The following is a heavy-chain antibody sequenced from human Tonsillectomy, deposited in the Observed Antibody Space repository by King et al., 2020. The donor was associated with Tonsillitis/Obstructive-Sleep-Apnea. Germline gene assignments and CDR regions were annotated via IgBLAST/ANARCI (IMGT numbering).Heavy chain of an antibody. V-gene: IGHV4-31*03. CDR1: GDSISSGGYN. CDR2: IYYSGST. Sequence: QLQESGPGLVKPSQTLSLTCTVSGDSISSGGYNWSWIRQHPGKGLEWIGHIYYSGSTYYNPSLKSRVIILVDTSQNQFSLKLSSVTGADTAVYYCARGSGEMDYIHYEYYYYDYGMAVWGQGTTVTVSS. D-gene: IGHD4-11*01. J-gene: IGHJ6*02. CDR3: ARGSGEMDYIHYEYYYYDYGMAV.